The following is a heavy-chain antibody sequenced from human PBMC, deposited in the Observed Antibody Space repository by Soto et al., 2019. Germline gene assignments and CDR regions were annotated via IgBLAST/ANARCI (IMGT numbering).Heavy chain of an antibody. D-gene: IGHD6-13*01. V-gene: IGHV5-51*01. CDR2: IYPADSDT. Sequence: GESLKISCKGSGYTFTKHWIAWVRQMPGKGLEWMGIIYPADSDTRYSPSFQGQVTISADKSINTAYVQWSSLKASDTAMYYCAKQDRAAGEDYWGQGTPVTVSS. J-gene: IGHJ4*02. CDR1: GYTFTKHW. CDR3: AKQDRAAGEDY.